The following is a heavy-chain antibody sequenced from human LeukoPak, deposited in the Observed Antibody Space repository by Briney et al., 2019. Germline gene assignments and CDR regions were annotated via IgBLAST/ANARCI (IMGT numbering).Heavy chain of an antibody. CDR3: ARDMGFDYDFWSGYYTGAFDI. CDR1: GYTFTDYS. J-gene: IGHJ3*02. CDR2: INPNSGGT. D-gene: IGHD3-3*01. V-gene: IGHV1-2*02. Sequence: ASVKVSCKASGYTFTDYSLHWVRQAPGQGLEWMGWINPNSGGTNYAQKFQGRVTMTRDTSISTAYMELSRLRSDDTAVYYCARDMGFDYDFWSGYYTGAFDIWGQGTMVTVSS.